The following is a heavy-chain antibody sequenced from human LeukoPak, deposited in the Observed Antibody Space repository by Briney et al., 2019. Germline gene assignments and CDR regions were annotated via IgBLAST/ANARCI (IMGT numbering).Heavy chain of an antibody. D-gene: IGHD2-21*01. J-gene: IGHJ5*02. CDR2: INPNSSGT. CDR1: GYSFTDYY. V-gene: IGHV1-2*02. CDR3: ARADRLHGGPYLIGP. Sequence: VASVKVSCKTSGYSFTDYYMHWVRQAPGQGLEWMGWINPNSSGTSSAQKFQGRVTMTRDTSISTVYMEVSWLTSDDTAIYYCARADRLHGGPYLIGPWGQGTLVTVSS.